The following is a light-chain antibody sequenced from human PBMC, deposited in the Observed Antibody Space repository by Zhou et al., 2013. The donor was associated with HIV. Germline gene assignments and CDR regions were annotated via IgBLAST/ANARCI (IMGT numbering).Light chain of an antibody. V-gene: IGKV1-16*01. CDR2: AAS. CDR1: QTIATY. Sequence: DIQMTQSPSSLSASVGDRVTITCRASQTIATYLNWYQQTPGRAPKFLISAASSLQSGVPSRFSGSGSGTGFTLTINSLQPDDFATYYCQHYHSYPWSFGQGTTVELK. CDR3: QHYHSYPWS. J-gene: IGKJ1*01.